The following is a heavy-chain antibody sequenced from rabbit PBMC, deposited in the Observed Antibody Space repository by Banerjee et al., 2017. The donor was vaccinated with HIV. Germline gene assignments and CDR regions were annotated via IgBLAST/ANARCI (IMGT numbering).Heavy chain of an antibody. Sequence: QEQLKETGGGLVQPGGSLTLSCKASGFDFSSYYMSWVRQAPGKGLEWIGIIYTGDGSTYYASWVNGRFTISKTSSTTVTLQMTSLRAADTATYFCARGAGHADYGDASLWGPGTLVTVS. D-gene: IGHD2-1*01. V-gene: IGHV1S45*01. CDR1: GFDFSSYYM. CDR2: IYTGDGST. CDR3: ARGAGHADYGDASL. J-gene: IGHJ6*01.